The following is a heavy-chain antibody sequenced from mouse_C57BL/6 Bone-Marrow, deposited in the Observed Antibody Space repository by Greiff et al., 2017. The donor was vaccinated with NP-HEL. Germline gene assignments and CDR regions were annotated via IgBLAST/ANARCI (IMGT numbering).Heavy chain of an antibody. CDR1: GYTFTSYG. CDR2: IYPRSGNT. Sequence: VKLMESGAELARPGASVKLSCKASGYTFTSYGISWVKQRTGQGLEWIGEIYPRSGNTYYNEKFKGKATLTADKSSSTAYMELRSLTSEDSAVYFCARGGFSYAMDYWGQGTSVTVSS. J-gene: IGHJ4*01. V-gene: IGHV1-81*01. CDR3: ARGGFSYAMDY.